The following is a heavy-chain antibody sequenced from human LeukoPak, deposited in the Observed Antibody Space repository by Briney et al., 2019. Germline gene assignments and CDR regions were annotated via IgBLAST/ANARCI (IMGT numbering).Heavy chain of an antibody. D-gene: IGHD6-13*01. J-gene: IGHJ4*02. CDR3: ARLKAAAASYYFDY. CDR2: ISASGGST. Sequence: GGSLRLSCAASGFTFNTYAMSWVRQAPGKGLEWVSGISASGGSTYYADSVKGRFTISRDNAKNSLYLQMNSLRAEDTAVYYCARLKAAAASYYFDYWGQGTLVTVSS. V-gene: IGHV3-23*01. CDR1: GFTFNTYA.